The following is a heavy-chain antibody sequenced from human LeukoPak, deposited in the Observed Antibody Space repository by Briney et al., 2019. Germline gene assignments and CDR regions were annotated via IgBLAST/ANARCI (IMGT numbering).Heavy chain of an antibody. V-gene: IGHV1-46*01. D-gene: IGHD6-6*01. Sequence: AAGTVTRKSSAYTFTSYNMHLLRQPPAQGKELMGIINPSGGSTSYEEKFESGVTMTTEMYTSKVYMELRSLRTEDTAVYYCARSYSSSSNGVGGFDYWGQGTLVTVSS. CDR3: ARSYSSSSNGVGGFDY. J-gene: IGHJ4*02. CDR1: AYTFTSYN. CDR2: INPSGGST.